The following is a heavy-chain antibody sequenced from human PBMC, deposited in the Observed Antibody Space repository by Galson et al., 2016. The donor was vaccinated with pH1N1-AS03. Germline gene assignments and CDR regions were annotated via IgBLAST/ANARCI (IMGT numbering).Heavy chain of an antibody. CDR3: ARPRSIAVDGEIVY. D-gene: IGHD6-19*01. V-gene: IGHV1-69*13. CDR1: GNTFSSNA. J-gene: IGHJ4*02. Sequence: SVKVSCKASGNTFSSNAITWVRQAPGQGLEWVGGTIPIFGTANYAQKFQGRVTITADESTSTVYMELSSLRAEDTAVYYCARPRSIAVDGEIVYWGQGTLVTVSS. CDR2: TIPIFGTA.